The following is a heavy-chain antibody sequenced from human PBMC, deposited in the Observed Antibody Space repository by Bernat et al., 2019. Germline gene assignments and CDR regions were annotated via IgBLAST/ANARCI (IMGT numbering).Heavy chain of an antibody. V-gene: IGHV4-34*01. Sequence: QVQLQQWGAGLLKPSETLSLTCAVYGGSFSGYYWSWIRQPPGKGLEWIGELNHSGSTNYNPSLKSRVTISVDTSKNQFSLKLSSVTAADTAVYYCARGRVLGYYIKFNWFDPWGQGTLVTVSS. CDR1: GGSFSGYY. CDR3: ARGRVLGYYIKFNWFDP. CDR2: LNHSGST. D-gene: IGHD1-26*01. J-gene: IGHJ5*02.